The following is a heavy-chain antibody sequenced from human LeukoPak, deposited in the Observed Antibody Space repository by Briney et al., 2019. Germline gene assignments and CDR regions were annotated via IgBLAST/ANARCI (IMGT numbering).Heavy chain of an antibody. CDR3: ARHSVAGIDY. CDR1: GGSFSGYY. J-gene: IGHJ4*02. V-gene: IGHV4-34*01. D-gene: IGHD4-23*01. Sequence: SETLSLTCAVYGGSFSGYYWSWIRQPPGKGLEWIGEINHSGSTNYNPSLKSRVTISVDTPKNQFSLKLSSVTAADTAVYYCARHSVAGIDYWGQGTLVTVSS. CDR2: INHSGST.